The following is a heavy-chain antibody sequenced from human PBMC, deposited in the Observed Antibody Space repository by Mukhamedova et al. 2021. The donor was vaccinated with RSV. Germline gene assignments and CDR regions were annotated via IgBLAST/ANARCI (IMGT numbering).Heavy chain of an antibody. V-gene: IGHV3-23*01. CDR3: AKGYHCLTAGCTWRVVDF. D-gene: IGHD3-3*01. Sequence: GPGKGLEWVSTFSGGGDVTDYADSVRGRFTISRDNSKDTLYLQMDSLRAEDTALYYCAKGYHCLTAGCTWRVVDFWGQGTLVVVSS. CDR2: FSGGGDVT. J-gene: IGHJ4*02.